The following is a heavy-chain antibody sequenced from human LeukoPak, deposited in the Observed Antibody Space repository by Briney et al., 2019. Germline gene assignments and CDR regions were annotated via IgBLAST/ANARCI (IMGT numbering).Heavy chain of an antibody. V-gene: IGHV6-1*01. CDR1: GDSVSSNSVT. J-gene: IGHJ6*02. D-gene: IGHD6-6*01. CDR3: ARRGPAGSSSSGMDV. CDR2: TYYRSRWYF. Sequence: SQTLSPTCAISGDSVSSNSVTWNWIRQSPSRGLEWLGRTYYRSRWYFDYAVSVNSRITINPDTSKNQFSLQLNSVTLEDTAVYYCARRGPAGSSSSGMDVWGQGTTVTVSS.